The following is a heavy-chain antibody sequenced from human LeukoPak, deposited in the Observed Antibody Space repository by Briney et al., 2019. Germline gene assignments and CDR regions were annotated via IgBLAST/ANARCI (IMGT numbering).Heavy chain of an antibody. J-gene: IGHJ4*02. Sequence: ASVKVCCKASGYTFSGYAMHWVRQAPGQRFEWMGWINAGNGHTKYPQNFQGRVTITRDSSANIVYMDVSSLTSEDTAVYYCARGIWSATRVDYYLDNWGRGTLVTVSS. D-gene: IGHD5-24*01. CDR1: GYTFSGYA. CDR2: INAGNGHT. CDR3: ARGIWSATRVDYYLDN. V-gene: IGHV1-3*01.